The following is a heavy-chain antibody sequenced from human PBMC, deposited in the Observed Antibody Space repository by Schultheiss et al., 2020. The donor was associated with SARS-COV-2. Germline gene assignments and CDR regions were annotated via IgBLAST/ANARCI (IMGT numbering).Heavy chain of an antibody. J-gene: IGHJ2*01. CDR3: ARVGQLTYFDL. V-gene: IGHV4-61*05. CDR1: GGSISSSSYY. CDR2: IYYSGST. Sequence: SETLSLTCTVSGGSISSSSYYWGWIRQHPGKGLEWIGYIYYSGSTNYNPSLKSRVTISVDTSKNQFSLKLSSVTAADTAVYYCARVGQLTYFDLWGRGTLVTVSS. D-gene: IGHD5-18*01.